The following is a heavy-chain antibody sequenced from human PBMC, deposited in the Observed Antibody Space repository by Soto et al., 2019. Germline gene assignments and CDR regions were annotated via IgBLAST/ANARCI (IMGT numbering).Heavy chain of an antibody. CDR2: INPSGGST. V-gene: IGHV1-46*01. CDR3: ARETQVVVAATSYYFDY. Sequence: GVSVKVSCKASGYTFTSYYMRWVRQAPGQGLEWMGIINPSGGSTSYAQKFQGWVTMTRDTSISTAYMELSRLRSDDTAVYYCARETQVVVAATSYYFDYWGQGTLVTVSS. CDR1: GYTFTSYY. D-gene: IGHD2-15*01. J-gene: IGHJ4*02.